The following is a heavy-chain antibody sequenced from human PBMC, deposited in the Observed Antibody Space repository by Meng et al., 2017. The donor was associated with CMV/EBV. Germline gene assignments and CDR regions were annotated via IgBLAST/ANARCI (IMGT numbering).Heavy chain of an antibody. CDR3: ARDLSNYDILTGYQYYYYGMDV. V-gene: IGHV3-21*01. CDR1: GFTFSSYG. J-gene: IGHJ6*02. Sequence: GESLKISCAASGFTFSSYGMHWVRQAPGKGLEWVSSISSSSSYIYYADSVKGRFTISRDNAKNSLYLQMNSLRAEDTAVYYCARDLSNYDILTGYQYYYYGMDVWGQGTTVTVSS. D-gene: IGHD3-9*01. CDR2: ISSSSSYI.